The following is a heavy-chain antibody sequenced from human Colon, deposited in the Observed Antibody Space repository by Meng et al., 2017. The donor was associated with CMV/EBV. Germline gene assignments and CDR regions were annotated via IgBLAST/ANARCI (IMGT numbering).Heavy chain of an antibody. J-gene: IGHJ6*02. V-gene: IGHV3-48*03. Sequence: GESLKISCAASGFTFSSYAMSWVRQAPGKGLEWISYISGSGDSTYYADSVRGRFTISRDNAKNSLYLQMDSLTAEDTGVYFCARDSCSATRCHALDVWGQGTTVTVSS. CDR3: ARDSCSATRCHALDV. D-gene: IGHD2-15*01. CDR1: GFTFSSYA. CDR2: ISGSGDST.